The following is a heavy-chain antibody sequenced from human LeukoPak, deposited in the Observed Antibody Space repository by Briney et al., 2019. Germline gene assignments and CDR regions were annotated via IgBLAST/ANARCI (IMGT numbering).Heavy chain of an antibody. D-gene: IGHD2-15*01. CDR1: GFTFSSYS. CDR3: AREVVGGYFDY. Sequence: GGSLRLSCAASGFTFSSYSMNWVRQAPGKGLEWVSSISSSSSYIYYADSVKGRFTISRDNAKNSLYLQMSSLRAKDTAVYYCAREVVGGYFDYWGQGTLVTVSS. V-gene: IGHV3-21*01. J-gene: IGHJ4*02. CDR2: ISSSSSYI.